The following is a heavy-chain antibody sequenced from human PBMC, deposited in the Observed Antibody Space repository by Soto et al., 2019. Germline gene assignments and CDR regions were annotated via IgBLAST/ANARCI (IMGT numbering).Heavy chain of an antibody. CDR3: ARGFRASGSTFDS. Sequence: QVHLVQSGAEVKKPGASVKVSCKASGYTFTNYAIHWVRQAPGQRLDWMGWINAGNGNTKYSQKFQDRLTITRDKSASTVYMELSSLRSEDTAVYYCARGFRASGSTFDSWGQGTLVTVSS. J-gene: IGHJ4*02. V-gene: IGHV1-3*01. D-gene: IGHD3-10*01. CDR1: GYTFTNYA. CDR2: INAGNGNT.